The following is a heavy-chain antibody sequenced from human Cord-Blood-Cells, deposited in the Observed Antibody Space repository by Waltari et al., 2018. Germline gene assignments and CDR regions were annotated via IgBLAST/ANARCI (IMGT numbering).Heavy chain of an antibody. CDR1: GFTFRSYA. CDR3: APLVDFWSGYGAFDI. Sequence: QVPLVESGVVVVQPGRSLRLYCAAAGFTFRSYAMHWVRPAPGKGLEWVAVISYDGSNKYYADSVKGRFTISRDNSKNTLYLQMNSLRAEDTAVYYCAPLVDFWSGYGAFDIWGQGTMVTVSS. CDR2: ISYDGSNK. J-gene: IGHJ3*02. V-gene: IGHV3-30-3*01. D-gene: IGHD3-3*01.